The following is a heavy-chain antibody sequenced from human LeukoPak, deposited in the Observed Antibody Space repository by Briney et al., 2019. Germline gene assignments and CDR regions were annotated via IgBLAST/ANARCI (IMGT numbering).Heavy chain of an antibody. J-gene: IGHJ6*03. D-gene: IGHD3-10*01. Sequence: GASVKVSCKASGYTFTGYYMHWVRQAPGQGLEWMGGIIPIFGTANYAQKFQGRVTITADKSTSTAYMELSSLRSEDTAVYYCASKVWFGELSLPYYYYYMDVWGKGTTVTVSS. CDR1: GYTFTGYY. V-gene: IGHV1-69*06. CDR2: IIPIFGTA. CDR3: ASKVWFGELSLPYYYYYMDV.